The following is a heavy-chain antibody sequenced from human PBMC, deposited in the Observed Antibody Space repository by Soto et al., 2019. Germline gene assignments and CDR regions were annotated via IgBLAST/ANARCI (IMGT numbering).Heavy chain of an antibody. Sequence: VHLVESGGGLVKPGGSLRLSCAASGFTFSSYSMNWVRQAPGKGLEWVSFISSSSSYIYYADSVKGRFTISRDNAKNYVYLQMNSLRAEDTAVYYCARVSDDIVLTSEWWGQGTLVTVSS. V-gene: IGHV3-21*01. CDR2: ISSSSSYI. CDR3: ARVSDDIVLTSEW. D-gene: IGHD2-8*01. CDR1: GFTFSSYS. J-gene: IGHJ4*02.